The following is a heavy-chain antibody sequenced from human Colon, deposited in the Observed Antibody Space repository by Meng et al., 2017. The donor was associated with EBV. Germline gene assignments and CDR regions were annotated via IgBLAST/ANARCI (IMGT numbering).Heavy chain of an antibody. CDR2: IYYSGST. CDR1: GGSVGSCGSC. D-gene: IGHD6-19*01. Sequence: QVQALWSGSGLLTPAPTLSLTCTCSGGSVGSCGSCWIWIPQHQGKGLDGFGHIYYSGSTFSTLSLRRRIIIAIDTSKNQFYLNLRSVTAADTAVYYCASVSSGWDYFDYWGQGTLVTVSS. J-gene: IGHJ4*02. V-gene: IGHV4-31*03. CDR3: ASVSSGWDYFDY.